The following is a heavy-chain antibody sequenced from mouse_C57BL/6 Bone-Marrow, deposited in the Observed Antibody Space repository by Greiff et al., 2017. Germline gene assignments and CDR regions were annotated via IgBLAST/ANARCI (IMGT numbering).Heavy chain of an antibody. CDR1: GFNIKDDY. Sequence: EVKLLESGAELVRPGASVKLSCTASGFNIKDDYMHWVKQRPEQGLEWIGWIDPENGDTEYASKFQGKATITADTSSNTAYLQLSSLTSEDTAVYYCTTDYGSSYPALVAYWGQGTLVTVSA. V-gene: IGHV14-4*01. CDR2: IDPENGDT. J-gene: IGHJ3*01. CDR3: TTDYGSSYPALVAY. D-gene: IGHD1-1*01.